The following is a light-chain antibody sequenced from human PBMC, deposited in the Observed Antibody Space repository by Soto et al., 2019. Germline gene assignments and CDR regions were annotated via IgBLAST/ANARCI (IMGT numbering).Light chain of an antibody. Sequence: QSVLTQPPSVSGAPGQRVTISCTGSSSNIGAGYDVHWYQQLPGTAPKLLIYGNSNRPSGVPDRFSGSKSGTSASLAITGLQAEDEADHYCQSYGRSLSGWVFGGGTKLTVL. V-gene: IGLV1-40*01. CDR3: QSYGRSLSGWV. CDR1: SSNIGAGYD. CDR2: GNS. J-gene: IGLJ3*02.